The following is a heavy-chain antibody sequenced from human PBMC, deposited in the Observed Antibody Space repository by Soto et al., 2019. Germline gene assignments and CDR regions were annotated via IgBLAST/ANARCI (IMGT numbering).Heavy chain of an antibody. CDR3: ARSSGGNFGIIIEGSNWFDP. J-gene: IGHJ5*02. CDR2: INPHGGST. V-gene: IGHV1-46*01. D-gene: IGHD3-3*01. Sequence: VASVKVSCKAPGDTFTSYYLNWVRQAPGQGLEWMGVINPHGGSTKYAQKFQGRITMTRDMSRSTVYMELSSLRSDDTAIYYCARSSGGNFGIIIEGSNWFDPWGQGTPVTVSS. CDR1: GDTFTSYY.